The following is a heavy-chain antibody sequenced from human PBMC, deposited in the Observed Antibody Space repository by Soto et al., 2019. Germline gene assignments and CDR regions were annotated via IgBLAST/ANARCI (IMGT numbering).Heavy chain of an antibody. J-gene: IGHJ3*02. V-gene: IGHV1-69*06. CDR3: ARIHACQKYSSLRVYAFDI. Sequence: ASVKVSCKASGGTFSSYAISWVRQAPGQGLEWMGGIIPIFGTANYAQKFQGRVTITADKSTSTAYMELSSLRSEDTAVYYCARIHACQKYSSLRVYAFDIWGQGTRVTVSS. D-gene: IGHD6-6*01. CDR1: GGTFSSYA. CDR2: IIPIFGTA.